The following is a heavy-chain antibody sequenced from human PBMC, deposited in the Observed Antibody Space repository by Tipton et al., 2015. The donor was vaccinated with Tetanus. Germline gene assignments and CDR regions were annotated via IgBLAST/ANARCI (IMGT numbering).Heavy chain of an antibody. D-gene: IGHD2-15*01. CDR2: VYYSGTT. J-gene: IGHJ3*02. Sequence: TLSLTCTVSGGSISGHYWSWIRQPPGKGLEWIGYVYYSGTTKYNPSLKSRVTISVDTSKNQFSLKLTSVTAADTAVYYCAGWELLNWNAFDIWGQGTKVTVSA. CDR3: AGWELLNWNAFDI. V-gene: IGHV4-59*11. CDR1: GGSISGHY.